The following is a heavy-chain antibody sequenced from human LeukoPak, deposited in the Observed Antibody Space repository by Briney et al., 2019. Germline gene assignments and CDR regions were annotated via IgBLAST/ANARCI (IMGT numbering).Heavy chain of an antibody. J-gene: IGHJ5*02. CDR2: INPNSGGT. CDR1: GYTFAGCY. Sequence: ASVKVSCKASGYTFAGCYMHWVRQAPGQGLEWMGWINPNSGGTNYAQKFQGRVTMTRDTSISTAYMELSRLRSDDTAVYYCARDLELGWFDPWGQGTLVTVSS. V-gene: IGHV1-2*02. D-gene: IGHD6-6*01. CDR3: ARDLELGWFDP.